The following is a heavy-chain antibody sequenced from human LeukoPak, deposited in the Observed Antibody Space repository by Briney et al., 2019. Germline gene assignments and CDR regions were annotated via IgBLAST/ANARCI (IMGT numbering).Heavy chain of an antibody. Sequence: VASVTVSCTASGYTFSSYGISWVRQAPGQGLKWMGWISGYNANAKYAQKLQGRVTMTTDTSTSTVLMELRSLRSDDTAVYYCARVTSLRSYYYYYGMDVWGQGTTVTVSS. CDR2: ISGYNANA. CDR3: ARVTSLRSYYYYYGMDV. V-gene: IGHV1-18*01. D-gene: IGHD3-3*01. J-gene: IGHJ6*02. CDR1: GYTFSSYG.